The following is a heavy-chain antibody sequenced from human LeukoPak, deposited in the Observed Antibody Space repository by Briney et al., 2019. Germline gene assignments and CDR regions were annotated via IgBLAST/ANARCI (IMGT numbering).Heavy chain of an antibody. CDR3: AKEGWVTMIVVVSTLVDY. V-gene: IGHV3-23*01. J-gene: IGHJ4*02. Sequence: GGSLRLSCAASGFTFSSYAMSWVRQAPGEGLEWVSAISGSGGSTYYADSVKGRFTISRDNSKNTLYLQMNSLRAEDTAVYYCAKEGWVTMIVVVSTLVDYWGQGTLVTVSS. D-gene: IGHD3-22*01. CDR2: ISGSGGST. CDR1: GFTFSSYA.